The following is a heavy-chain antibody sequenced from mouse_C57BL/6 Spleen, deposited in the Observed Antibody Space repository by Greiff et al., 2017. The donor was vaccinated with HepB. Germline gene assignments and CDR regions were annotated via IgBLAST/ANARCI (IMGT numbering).Heavy chain of an antibody. CDR3: ARLDVGNYLSYFDY. J-gene: IGHJ2*01. Sequence: QVQLQQPGAELVKPGASVKLSCKASGYTFTSYWMQWVKQRPGQGLEWIGEIDPSDSYTNYNQKFKGKATLTVDTSSSTAYMQLSSLTSEDSAVYYCARLDVGNYLSYFDYWGQGTTLTVSS. V-gene: IGHV1-50*01. CDR1: GYTFTSYW. D-gene: IGHD2-1*01. CDR2: IDPSDSYT.